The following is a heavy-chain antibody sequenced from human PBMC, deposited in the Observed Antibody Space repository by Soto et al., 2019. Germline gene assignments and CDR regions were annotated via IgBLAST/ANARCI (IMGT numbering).Heavy chain of an antibody. Sequence: GGSLSLSCAASGFTFSSYSMNWVRQAPGKGLEWVSSISSSSSYIYYADSVKGRFTISRDNAKNSLYLQMNSLRAEDTAVYYCARDLSSVAGMFYDPWGQGTLVTVSS. V-gene: IGHV3-21*01. D-gene: IGHD6-19*01. CDR2: ISSSSSYI. CDR1: GFTFSSYS. CDR3: ARDLSSVAGMFYDP. J-gene: IGHJ5*02.